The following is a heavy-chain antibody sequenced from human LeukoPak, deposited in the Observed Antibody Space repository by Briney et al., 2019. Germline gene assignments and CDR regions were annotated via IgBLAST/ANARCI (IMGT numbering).Heavy chain of an antibody. CDR2: INAGNGNT. V-gene: IGHV1-3*01. CDR3: ARVPNYYDSSGYYFWFDP. D-gene: IGHD3-22*01. Sequence: ASVTVSCTASGYTFTSYAMHWVRQAPGQRLEWMGWINAGNGNTKYSQKFQGRVTITMDTSASTAYMELSSLRSEDTAVYYCARVPNYYDSSGYYFWFDPWGQGTLVTVTS. J-gene: IGHJ5*02. CDR1: GYTFTSYA.